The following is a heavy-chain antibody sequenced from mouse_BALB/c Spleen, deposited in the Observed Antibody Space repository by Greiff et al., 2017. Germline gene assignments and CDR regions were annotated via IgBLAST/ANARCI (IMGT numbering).Heavy chain of an antibody. Sequence: DVKLVESGGGLVKPGGSLKLSCAASGFTFSSYTMSWVRQTPEKRLEWVATISSGGSYTYYPDSVKGRFTISRDNAKNTLYLQMSSLKSEDTAMYYCTRDRDDGYYFDYWGQGTTLTVSS. J-gene: IGHJ2*01. CDR3: TRDRDDGYYFDY. D-gene: IGHD2-3*01. V-gene: IGHV5-6-4*01. CDR2: ISSGGSYT. CDR1: GFTFSSYT.